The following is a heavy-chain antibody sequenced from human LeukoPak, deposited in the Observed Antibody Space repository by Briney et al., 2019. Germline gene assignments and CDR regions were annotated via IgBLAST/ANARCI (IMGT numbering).Heavy chain of an antibody. V-gene: IGHV3-53*01. J-gene: IGHJ5*02. CDR2: IYSGGST. Sequence: PGGSLRLSCAASGFSVSSNYMSWLRQAPGKGLEWVSVIYSGGSTYYADSVKGRFTISRDISKNTLYLQMNSLRVEDTAVYYCARGDPDYSNRPWGQGTLVTVSS. CDR1: GFSVSSNY. D-gene: IGHD4-11*01. CDR3: ARGDPDYSNRP.